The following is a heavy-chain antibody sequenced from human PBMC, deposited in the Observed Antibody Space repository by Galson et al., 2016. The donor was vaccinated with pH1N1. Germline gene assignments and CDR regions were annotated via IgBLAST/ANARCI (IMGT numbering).Heavy chain of an antibody. CDR2: FCVVGADT. J-gene: IGHJ1*01. D-gene: IGHD4-17*01. Sequence: QSGAEVKKPGESLKVGGGGCGWTGGAGWMCGGWEMAWEGLVWSGRFCVVGADTRYSPSFQGQVTISVDQSINTAYLQWSSLKASDTAMYSCARLADYGDDDIAEYFQHWGQGTLVTVSS. CDR3: ARLADYGDDDIAEYFQH. V-gene: IGHV5-51*01. CDR1: GWTGGAGW.